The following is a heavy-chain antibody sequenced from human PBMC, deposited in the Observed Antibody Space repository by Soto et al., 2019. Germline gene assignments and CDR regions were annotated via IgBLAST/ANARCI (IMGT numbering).Heavy chain of an antibody. CDR3: ARKGSTVTTGDAFDI. D-gene: IGHD4-17*01. V-gene: IGHV4-31*03. CDR2: IYYSGST. J-gene: IGHJ3*02. Sequence: QVQLQESGPGLVKPSQTLSLTCTVSGGSISSGGYYWSWIRQHPGKGLEWIGYIYYSGSTYYNPSLQSRVTISVDTSKNQFSLKLSSVTAADTAVYYCARKGSTVTTGDAFDIWGQGTMVTVSS. CDR1: GGSISSGGYY.